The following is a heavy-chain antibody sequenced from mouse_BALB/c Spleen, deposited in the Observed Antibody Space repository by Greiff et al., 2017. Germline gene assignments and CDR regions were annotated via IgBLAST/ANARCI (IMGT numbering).Heavy chain of an antibody. D-gene: IGHD2-2*01. CDR1: GFTFSSFG. CDR2: ISSGSSTI. Sequence: EVQRVESGGGLVQPGGSRKLSCAASGFTFSSFGMHWVRQAPEKGLEWVAYISSGSSTIYYADTVKGRFTISRDNPKNTLFLQMTSLRSEDTAMYYCARGYPYYAMDYWGQGTSVTVSS. J-gene: IGHJ4*01. CDR3: ARGYPYYAMDY. V-gene: IGHV5-17*02.